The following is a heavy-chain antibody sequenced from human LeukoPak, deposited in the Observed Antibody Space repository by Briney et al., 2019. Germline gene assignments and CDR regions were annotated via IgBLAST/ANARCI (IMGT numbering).Heavy chain of an antibody. CDR3: AKVQPHSLRWFDP. CDR2: IRYGGTNK. D-gene: IGHD1-14*01. V-gene: IGHV3-30*02. CDR1: GFTFSSYG. Sequence: GGSLRLSCAASGFTFSSYGMHWVRQAPGKGLEWVAFIRYGGTNKDYADSVKGRFTISRDNSKNTLYLQMNSLRAEDTAVYYCAKVQPHSLRWFDPWGQGTLVTVSS. J-gene: IGHJ5*02.